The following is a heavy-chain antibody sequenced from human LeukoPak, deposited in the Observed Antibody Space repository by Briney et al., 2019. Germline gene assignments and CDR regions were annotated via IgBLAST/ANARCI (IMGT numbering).Heavy chain of an antibody. CDR3: ARTKYGSSWKGKYYHYYYMDV. CDR1: GGSISTTSYY. J-gene: IGHJ6*03. CDR2: IYYSGST. D-gene: IGHD6-13*01. V-gene: IGHV4-39*07. Sequence: NTSETLSLTCTVSGGSISTTSYYWGWIRQPPGKGLECIGNIYYSGSTYYNPSLKSRVTISVDTSKNQFSLKLSSVTAADTAVYYCARTKYGSSWKGKYYHYYYMDVWGKGTTVTVSS.